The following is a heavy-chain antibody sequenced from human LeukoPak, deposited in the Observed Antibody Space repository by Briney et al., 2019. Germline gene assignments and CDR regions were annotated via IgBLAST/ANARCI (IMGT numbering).Heavy chain of an antibody. CDR1: GYTSTGYY. Sequence: ASVKVSCKASGYTSTGYYMHWVRQAPGQGLEWMGWINPNSGGTNYAQKFQGRVTMTRDTSISTAYMELSRLRSDDTAVYYCARDTDLPGAFDIWGQGTMVTVSS. D-gene: IGHD3-3*01. CDR2: INPNSGGT. CDR3: ARDTDLPGAFDI. J-gene: IGHJ3*02. V-gene: IGHV1-2*02.